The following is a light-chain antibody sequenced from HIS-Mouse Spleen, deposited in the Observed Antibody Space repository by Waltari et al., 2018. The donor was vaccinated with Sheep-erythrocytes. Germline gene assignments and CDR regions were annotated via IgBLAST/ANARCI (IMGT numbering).Light chain of an antibody. CDR1: SSDVGGYNY. J-gene: IGLJ1*01. Sequence: QSALTQPRSVSGSPGQSVTISCTGTSSDVGGYNYVSWYQQHPGKDPKLLIYDVSKRPSGVPDLFSGSKYVTTASLTISGLQAEDEADYYCCSYAGSYNHVFATGTKVTVL. V-gene: IGLV2-11*01. CDR3: CSYAGSYNHV. CDR2: DVS.